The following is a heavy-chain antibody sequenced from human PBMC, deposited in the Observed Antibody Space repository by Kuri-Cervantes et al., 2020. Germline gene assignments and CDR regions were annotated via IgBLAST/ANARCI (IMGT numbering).Heavy chain of an antibody. Sequence: GESLKISCAASGFTFSSYSMNWVRQAPGKGLEWVSSTSSSSSYIYYADSVKGRFTISRDNAKNSLYLQMNSLRAEDTAVYYCARLRDFWSGYYSPAGDYWGQGTLVTVSS. CDR2: TSSSSSYI. CDR1: GFTFSSYS. CDR3: ARLRDFWSGYYSPAGDY. D-gene: IGHD3-3*01. J-gene: IGHJ4*02. V-gene: IGHV3-21*01.